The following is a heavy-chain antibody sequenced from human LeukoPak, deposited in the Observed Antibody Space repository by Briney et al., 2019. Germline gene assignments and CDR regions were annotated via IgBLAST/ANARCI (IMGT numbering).Heavy chain of an antibody. CDR3: ARASRGYSYGYDY. J-gene: IGHJ4*02. CDR1: GFTVSDNY. CDR2: IYSAGST. D-gene: IGHD5-18*01. Sequence: RGSLRLSCAASGFTVSDNYMSWVRQAPGKGLEWVSIIYSAGSTNYADSVKGRFTISRDNSKNTLYLQMNSLRAEDTAVYYCARASRGYSYGYDYWGQGTLVTVSS. V-gene: IGHV3-53*01.